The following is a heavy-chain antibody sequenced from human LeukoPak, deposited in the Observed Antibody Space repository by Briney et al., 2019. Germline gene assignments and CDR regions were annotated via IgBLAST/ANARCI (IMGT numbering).Heavy chain of an antibody. CDR2: ISTRGSTI. Sequence: PGGSLRLSCAASGFTSSSYEMNWVRQAPGKGLEWVSYISTRGSTIYDADSVKGRFTITRDNAKNSLYLQMNRLRAEDTGVYYCARINWLDPWGQGTLVTVSS. J-gene: IGHJ5*02. V-gene: IGHV3-48*03. CDR3: ARINWLDP. CDR1: GFTSSSYE.